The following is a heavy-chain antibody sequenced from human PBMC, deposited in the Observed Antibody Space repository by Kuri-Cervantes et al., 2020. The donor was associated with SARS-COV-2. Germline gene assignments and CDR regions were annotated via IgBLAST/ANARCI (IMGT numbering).Heavy chain of an antibody. J-gene: IGHJ4*02. V-gene: IGHV4-61*02. CDR2: IYISGST. CDR3: ARDLSRIVVVPAAIASY. Sequence: SETLSLTCTVSGDSISSGRYYWNWIRQPAGKGLEWVGRIYISGSTSYNPSLKSRVTMSVDTSKNQFSLKLSSVTAADTAVYYCARDLSRIVVVPAAIASYWGQGTLVTVSS. D-gene: IGHD2-2*02. CDR1: GDSISSGRYY.